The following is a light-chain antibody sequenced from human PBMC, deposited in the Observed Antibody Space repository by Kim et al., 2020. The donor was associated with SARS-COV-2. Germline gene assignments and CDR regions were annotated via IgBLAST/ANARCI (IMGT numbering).Light chain of an antibody. CDR1: QSVTSSY. Sequence: SPGERATRSCRASQSVTSSYLAWYQQKPGQAPRLLIYGVAKRATGVPDRFSGSGSGTDFTLTISSLEPEDFAVYFCQQYSNSPLTFGGGTKVDIK. CDR3: QQYSNSPLT. J-gene: IGKJ4*01. CDR2: GVA. V-gene: IGKV3-20*01.